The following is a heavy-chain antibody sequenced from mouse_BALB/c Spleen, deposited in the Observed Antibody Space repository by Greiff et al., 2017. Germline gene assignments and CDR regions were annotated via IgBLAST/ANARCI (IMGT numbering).Heavy chain of an antibody. J-gene: IGHJ2*01. D-gene: IGHD2-3*01. CDR2: ILPGSGST. CDR3: ARGGDGYLYYFDY. CDR1: GYTFSSYW. V-gene: IGHV1-9*01. Sequence: QVQLKQSGAELMKPGASVKISCKTTGYTFSSYWIEWVKQRPGHGLEWIGEILPGSGSTNYNEKFKGKATFTADTSSNTAYMQLSSLTSEDSAVYYCARGGDGYLYYFDYWGQGTTLTVSS.